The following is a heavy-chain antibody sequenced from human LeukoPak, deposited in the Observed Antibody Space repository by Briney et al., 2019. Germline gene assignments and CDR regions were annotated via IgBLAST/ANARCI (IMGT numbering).Heavy chain of an antibody. D-gene: IGHD4-23*01. J-gene: IGHJ3*02. CDR1: GYTFTSYD. CDR3: ARQNYGGTLGRFDVFDI. V-gene: IGHV1-8*01. Sequence: ASVKVSCKASGYTFTSYDINWVRQATGQGLEWMGWMNPNSGNTGYAQKFQGRVTMTRNTSISTAYMELSSLRSEDTAVYYCARQNYGGTLGRFDVFDIWAQGTMVTVFS. CDR2: MNPNSGNT.